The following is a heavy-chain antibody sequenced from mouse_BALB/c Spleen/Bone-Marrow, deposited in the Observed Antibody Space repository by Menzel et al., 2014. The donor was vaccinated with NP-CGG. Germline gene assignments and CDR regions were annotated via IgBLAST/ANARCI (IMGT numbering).Heavy chain of an antibody. CDR2: IYPGDSDT. CDR3: TSQVVQVY. V-gene: IGHV1-80*01. CDR1: GYAFSRYW. Sequence: QVQLQQSGAELVRPGSSVKISCKASGYAFSRYWMNWVKQRPGQGLEWIGQIYPGDSDTNYNGKFKDKATLTADKSSSTVYMQLSSETAEDSAIFFCTSQVVQVYLGQVTALTVSS. D-gene: IGHD6-2*01. J-gene: IGHJ2*01.